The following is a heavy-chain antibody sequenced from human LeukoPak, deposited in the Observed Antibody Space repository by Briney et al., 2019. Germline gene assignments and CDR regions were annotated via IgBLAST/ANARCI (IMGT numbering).Heavy chain of an antibody. CDR3: ARDMGQSATAGDHSYYYYYYMDV. Sequence: ASVKVSCKASGGTFSSYAISWVRQAPGQGLEWMGGIIPIFGTANYAQKFQGRVTITADKSTSTAYMELSSLRSEDTAVYYCARDMGQSATAGDHSYYYYYYMDVWGKGTTVTVSS. V-gene: IGHV1-69*06. CDR2: IIPIFGTA. J-gene: IGHJ6*03. D-gene: IGHD6-13*01. CDR1: GGTFSSYA.